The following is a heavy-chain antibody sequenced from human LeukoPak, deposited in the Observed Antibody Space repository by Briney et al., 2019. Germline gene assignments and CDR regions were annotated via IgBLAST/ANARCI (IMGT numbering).Heavy chain of an antibody. CDR1: GGSISSDGYS. J-gene: IGHJ4*02. D-gene: IGHD3-9*01. V-gene: IGHV4-30-2*01. Sequence: PSQTLSLTCAVSGGSISSDGYSWSWIRQPPGKGLEWIGYIYHSGSTYYNPSLKSRVTISVDRSKNQFSLKPSSVTAADTAVYYCARGPRSSSDWPTLDYWGQGTLVTVSS. CDR3: ARGPRSSSDWPTLDY. CDR2: IYHSGST.